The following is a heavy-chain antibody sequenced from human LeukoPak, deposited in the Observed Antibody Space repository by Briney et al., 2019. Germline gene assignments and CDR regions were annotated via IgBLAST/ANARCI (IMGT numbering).Heavy chain of an antibody. CDR2: IYYSGST. CDR1: GGSISSYY. D-gene: IGHD6-6*01. CDR3: ARGHSSSGGWFDP. V-gene: IGHV4-59*01. Sequence: SETLSLTCTVSGGSISSYYWSWIRQPPGKGLEWIGYIYYSGSTNYNPSLKSRVTISVDTSKNQFSLKLSSVTAADTAVYYCARGHSSSGGWFDPWGQGTLVTVSS. J-gene: IGHJ5*02.